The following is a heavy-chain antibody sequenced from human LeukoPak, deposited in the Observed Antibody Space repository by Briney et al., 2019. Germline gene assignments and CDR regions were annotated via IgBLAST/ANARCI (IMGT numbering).Heavy chain of an antibody. D-gene: IGHD3-10*01. CDR1: GYSISRGYY. J-gene: IGHJ4*02. Sequence: SETLSLTCGVSGYSISRGYYWAWIRQPPGEGLEGIGTIYHTGSTYYTPALGSRVTISVATSKNEFSLNLNSVTAADTAVYYCARAGWIITSGIDYWGQGALATVSS. CDR2: IYHTGST. CDR3: ARAGWIITSGIDY. V-gene: IGHV4-38-2*01.